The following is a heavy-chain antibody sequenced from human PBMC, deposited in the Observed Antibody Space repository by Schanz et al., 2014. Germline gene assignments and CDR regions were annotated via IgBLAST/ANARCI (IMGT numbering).Heavy chain of an antibody. J-gene: IGHJ4*02. CDR2: MNESHSTI. CDR3: AKIERNED. Sequence: EVQLLESGGGLVEPGGSLRLSCAASGFSFSSYAMGWVRQARGKGLEWVSAMNESHSTIYYADSVRGRFTISRDNAKNSLYLQMNSLRAEDTAVYFCAKIERNEDWGQGTLVTVSS. CDR1: GFSFSSYA. V-gene: IGHV3-23*01. D-gene: IGHD1-1*01.